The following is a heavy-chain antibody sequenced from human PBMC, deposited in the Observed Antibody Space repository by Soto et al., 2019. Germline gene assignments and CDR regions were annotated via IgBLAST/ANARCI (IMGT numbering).Heavy chain of an antibody. CDR3: ARDTGDGTFDF. CDR1: GYTFSSYA. V-gene: IGHV1-3*01. D-gene: IGHD7-27*01. J-gene: IGHJ4*02. CDR2: INAGYGNT. Sequence: QVPLVQSGAEVRKPGASVKVSCKASGYTFSSYAMHWVRQAPGQRLEWMGWINAGYGNTKSSQKFQDRATISRDTSASTAYMELTSMRSEDTAVYYCARDTGDGTFDFWGQGTLVTVSS.